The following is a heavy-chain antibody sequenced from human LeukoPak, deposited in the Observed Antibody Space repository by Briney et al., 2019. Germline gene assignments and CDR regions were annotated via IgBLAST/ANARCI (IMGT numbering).Heavy chain of an antibody. J-gene: IGHJ4*02. CDR3: ATDCSGGSCLDY. V-gene: IGHV3-30*04. CDR1: GFTFSGYA. CDR2: ISYDGSNK. Sequence: GRSLRLSCAASGFTFSGYAMHWVRQAPGKGLEWVAVISYDGSNKYYADSVKGRFTISRDNSKNTLYLQMNSLRAEDTAVYYCATDCSGGSCLDYWGQGTLVTVSS. D-gene: IGHD2-15*01.